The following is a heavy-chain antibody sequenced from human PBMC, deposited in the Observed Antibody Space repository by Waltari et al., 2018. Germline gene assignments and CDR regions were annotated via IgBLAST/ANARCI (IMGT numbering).Heavy chain of an antibody. J-gene: IGHJ3*02. V-gene: IGHV3-30*18. Sequence: QVQLVESGGGVVQPGRSLRLSCAASGSTFSTYGMHWVRQAPGKGLEWVAVISYHGRNKYYADSVKGRFTISRDNSKNTLYLQMNSLRAEDTAVYYCANGGCGGNCYGAPGPVILSDAFDIWGQGTMVTVSS. CDR3: ANGGCGGNCYGAPGPVILSDAFDI. CDR1: GSTFSTYG. D-gene: IGHD2-15*01. CDR2: ISYHGRNK.